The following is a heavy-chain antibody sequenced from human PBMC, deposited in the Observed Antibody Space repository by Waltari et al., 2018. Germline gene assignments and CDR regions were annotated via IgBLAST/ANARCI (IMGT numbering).Heavy chain of an antibody. CDR1: GYSFTSYW. Sequence: EVQLVQSGAEVKKPGESLKISCKGSGYSFTSYWIGWVRQMPGKGLEWMGIIYPGDSDTRDSPSFQGQVTISADKSISTAYLQWSSLKASDTAMYYCARCTSSSWYYYYYGMDVWAQGTTVTVSS. V-gene: IGHV5-51*01. D-gene: IGHD6-13*01. J-gene: IGHJ6*02. CDR2: IYPGDSDT. CDR3: ARCTSSSWYYYYYGMDV.